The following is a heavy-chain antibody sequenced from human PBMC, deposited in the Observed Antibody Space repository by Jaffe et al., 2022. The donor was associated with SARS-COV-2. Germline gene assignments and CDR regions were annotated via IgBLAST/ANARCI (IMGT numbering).Heavy chain of an antibody. CDR1: GFTFSSFA. CDR3: ARDPMTTVTTQILAPGYFDY. CDR2: ISFDGSHK. V-gene: IGHV3-30*04. J-gene: IGHJ4*02. Sequence: QVQLVDSGGGGVVQPGRSLRLSCAASGFTFSSFAMHWVRQAPGKGLEWVAVISFDGSHKYHADSVKGRFTISRDNSKNTLYLQMNSLRAEDTAVYYCARDPMTTVTTQILAPGYFDYWGQGTLVTVSS. D-gene: IGHD4-4*01.